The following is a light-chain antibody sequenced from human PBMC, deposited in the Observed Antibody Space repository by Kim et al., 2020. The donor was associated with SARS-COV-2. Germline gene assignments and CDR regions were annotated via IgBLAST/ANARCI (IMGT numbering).Light chain of an antibody. J-gene: IGLJ3*02. Sequence: GKTVTITCTRSSGSIASNYVQWYRQRPGSAPTTVIYEDNQRPSGVPDRFSGSIDSSSNSASLTISGLKTEDEADYYCQSYDSSNQVFGGGTKLTVL. V-gene: IGLV6-57*03. CDR3: QSYDSSNQV. CDR1: SGSIASNY. CDR2: EDN.